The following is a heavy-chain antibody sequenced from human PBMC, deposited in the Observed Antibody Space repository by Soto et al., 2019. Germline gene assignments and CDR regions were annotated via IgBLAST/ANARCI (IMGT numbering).Heavy chain of an antibody. Sequence: SETLSLTCTVSGCSISSGGYYWSWIRQHPGKGLEWIGYIYYSGSTYYNPSLKSRVTISVDTSKNQFSLKLSSVTAADTAVYYCARDSVYYYDSSGYFRWFDPWGQGTLVTVSS. V-gene: IGHV4-31*03. J-gene: IGHJ5*02. CDR1: GCSISSGGYY. D-gene: IGHD3-22*01. CDR3: ARDSVYYYDSSGYFRWFDP. CDR2: IYYSGST.